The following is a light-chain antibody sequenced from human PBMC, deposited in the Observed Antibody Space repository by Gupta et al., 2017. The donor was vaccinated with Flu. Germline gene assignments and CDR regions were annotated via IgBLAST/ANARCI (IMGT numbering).Light chain of an antibody. CDR1: QSVLYSSNNKNY. V-gene: IGKV4-1*01. CDR2: WAS. CDR3: QQYYSAQWT. J-gene: IGKJ1*01. Sequence: SLGERATINCKSSQSVLYSSNNKNYLAWYQQKPGQPPKLLIYWASTRESGVPDRFSGSGSGTDFTLTISSLQAEDVAVYHCQQYYSAQWTFGQGTKVEIK.